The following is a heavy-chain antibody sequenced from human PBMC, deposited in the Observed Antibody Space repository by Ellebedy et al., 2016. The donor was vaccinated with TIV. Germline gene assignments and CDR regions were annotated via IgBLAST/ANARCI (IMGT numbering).Heavy chain of an antibody. CDR2: ISASSFNT. V-gene: IGHV3-23*01. CDR1: TFSFSDDA. D-gene: IGHD2-21*01. CDR3: AQKAASCSGNCYSQNAY. J-gene: IGHJ4*02. Sequence: GGSLRLSXAASTFSFSDDAMSWVRQAPGKGLEWVSSISASSFNTYTAGSVRGRFTISRDNSKNTLYLQMNDLRAEDTAVYYCAQKAASCSGNCYSQNAYWGQGTLVTVSS.